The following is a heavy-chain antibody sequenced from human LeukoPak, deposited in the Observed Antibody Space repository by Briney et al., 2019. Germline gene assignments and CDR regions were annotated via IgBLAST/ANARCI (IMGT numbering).Heavy chain of an antibody. D-gene: IGHD6-19*01. J-gene: IGHJ4*02. CDR2: IYYSGST. CDR3: ARGSGWYNVYGY. CDR1: GGSISSSSYY. V-gene: IGHV4-39*01. Sequence: SETLSLTCTVSGGSISSSSYYWGWIRQPPGKGLEWIGSIYYSGSTYYNPSLKSRVTISVDTSKNQFSPKLSSVTAADTAVYYCARGSGWYNVYGYWGQGTLVTVSS.